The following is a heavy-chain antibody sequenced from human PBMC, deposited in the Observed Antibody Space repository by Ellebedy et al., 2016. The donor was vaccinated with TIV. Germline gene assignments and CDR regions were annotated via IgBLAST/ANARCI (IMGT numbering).Heavy chain of an antibody. CDR1: GGTFSSYA. J-gene: IGHJ4*02. Sequence: AASVKVSCNASGGTFSSYAISWVRQAPGQGLEWMGGIIPIFGTANYAQKFQGRVTITADESTSTAYMGLSSLRSEDTAGYHCAREGEMATGGYYFDYWGQGTLVTVSS. V-gene: IGHV1-69*13. CDR3: AREGEMATGGYYFDY. CDR2: IIPIFGTA. D-gene: IGHD5-24*01.